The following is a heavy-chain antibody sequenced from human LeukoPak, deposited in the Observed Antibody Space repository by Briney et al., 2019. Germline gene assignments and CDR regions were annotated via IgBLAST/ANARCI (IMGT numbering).Heavy chain of an antibody. V-gene: IGHV3-74*01. CDR2: INSDGSST. CDR1: GFTFSSYW. CDR3: ARVADYGDYVDH. D-gene: IGHD4-17*01. Sequence: GGSLRLSCAASGFTFSSYWMHWVRQAPGKGLVWVSRINSDGSSTTYADSVKGRFTISRDNAKNTLYLQMNSLRAEDTAVYYCARVADYGDYVDHWGQGTLVTVSS. J-gene: IGHJ4*02.